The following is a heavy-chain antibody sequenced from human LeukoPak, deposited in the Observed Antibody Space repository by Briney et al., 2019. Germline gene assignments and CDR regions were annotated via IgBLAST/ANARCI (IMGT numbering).Heavy chain of an antibody. CDR1: GYTFSGYY. V-gene: IGHV1-2*02. Sequence: ASVKVSCKASGYTFSGYYMNWVRQAPGQGLEWMGWINPNSGGTNSAVKFQGRVTMTRDTSISTAYMELSRLRFDDTAVYYCASGSSYDSSGRGFDYWGQGTLVTVSS. CDR3: ASGSSYDSSGRGFDY. CDR2: INPNSGGT. J-gene: IGHJ4*02. D-gene: IGHD3-22*01.